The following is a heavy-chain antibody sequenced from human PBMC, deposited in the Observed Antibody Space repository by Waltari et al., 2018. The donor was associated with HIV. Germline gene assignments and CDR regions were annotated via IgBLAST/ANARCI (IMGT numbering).Heavy chain of an antibody. V-gene: IGHV1-18*01. CDR1: GYTFTSYG. CDR2: ISAKKCHT. D-gene: IGHD3-3*01. J-gene: IGHJ4*02. Sequence: QVQLVQSGAEVKKPGASVKVSCKASGYTFTSYGISWVRQAPEQGLEWMGWISAKKCHTNHAQPPRGRVTMPTLTSTSPSYMDLRSLRADDPAFYYCARALWSGYDTPYYVDYWGQGTVVPVSS. CDR3: ARALWSGYDTPYYVDY.